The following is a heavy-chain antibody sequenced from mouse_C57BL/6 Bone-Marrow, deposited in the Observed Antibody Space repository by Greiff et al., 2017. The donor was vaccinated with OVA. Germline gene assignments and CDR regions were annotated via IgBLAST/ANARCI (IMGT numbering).Heavy chain of an antibody. J-gene: IGHJ4*01. D-gene: IGHD1-1*01. CDR3: ARSLFITTVVDAMDY. Sequence: VQLQQSGPELVKPGASVKISCKASGYTFTDYYINWVKQRPGQGLEWIGWIFPGSGSTYYNEKFKGKATLTVDKSSSTAYMLLSSLTSKDSAVYFCARSLFITTVVDAMDYWGQGTSVTVSS. CDR2: IFPGSGST. CDR1: GYTFTDYY. V-gene: IGHV1-75*01.